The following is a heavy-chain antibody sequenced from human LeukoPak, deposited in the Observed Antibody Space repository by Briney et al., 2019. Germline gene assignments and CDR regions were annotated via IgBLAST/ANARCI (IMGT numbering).Heavy chain of an antibody. CDR2: ISHSGTT. Sequence: PSQTLSLTCTVSGGSISSGDYYWSWIRQPPGKGLEWIGYISHSGTTYYNPSLRSGVTISVDRSKNHFSLRLSSVTAADTAVYYCARLDGGSFDYWGQGTLVTVSS. J-gene: IGHJ4*02. CDR1: GGSISSGDYY. V-gene: IGHV4-30-4*08. D-gene: IGHD3-16*01. CDR3: ARLDGGSFDY.